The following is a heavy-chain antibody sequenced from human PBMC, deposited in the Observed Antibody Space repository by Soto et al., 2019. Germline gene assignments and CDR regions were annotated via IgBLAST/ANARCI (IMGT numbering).Heavy chain of an antibody. V-gene: IGHV4-34*01. CDR3: ARHSGVSSGFDY. CDR2: INHSGST. Sequence: SETLSLTCAVYGGSFSGYYWSWIRKPPGKGLEWIGEINHSGSTNYNPSLKSRVTISVDTSKNQFSLKLSSVTAADTAVYYCARHSGVSSGFDYWGQGTLVTVSS. J-gene: IGHJ4*02. D-gene: IGHD3-22*01. CDR1: GGSFSGYY.